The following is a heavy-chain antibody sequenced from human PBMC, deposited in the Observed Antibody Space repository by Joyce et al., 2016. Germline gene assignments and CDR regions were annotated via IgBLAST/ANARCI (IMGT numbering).Heavy chain of an antibody. J-gene: IGHJ6*02. CDR2: IYSGGST. Sequence: EVQLVESGGGLIQPGGSLRLSCAAFGFTVSGNYMSWVRQAPGKGLKWFSVIYSGGSTYYADSVKGLFTISRDNSKNTLDLQRNSLRAEDTAVYYCASQYQHRYYYYGMDVWGQGTTVTVSS. V-gene: IGHV3-53*01. CDR3: ASQYQHRYYYYGMDV. D-gene: IGHD3-3*02. CDR1: GFTVSGNY.